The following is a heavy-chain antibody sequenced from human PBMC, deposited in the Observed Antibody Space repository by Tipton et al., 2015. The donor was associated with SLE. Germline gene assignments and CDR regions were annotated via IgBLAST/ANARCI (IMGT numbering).Heavy chain of an antibody. D-gene: IGHD2-2*01. Sequence: GSLRLSCTVSGYSISSGYFWGWIRQPPGKGLEWIGMIYHSGSTYYNPSLKSHITMSVDTSKNQFSLKVNSVTAADTAVYYCARSGGLVPASMVWFDPWGQGTLVTVSS. J-gene: IGHJ5*02. CDR1: GYSISSGYF. CDR3: ARSGGLVPASMVWFDP. CDR2: IYHSGST. V-gene: IGHV4-38-2*02.